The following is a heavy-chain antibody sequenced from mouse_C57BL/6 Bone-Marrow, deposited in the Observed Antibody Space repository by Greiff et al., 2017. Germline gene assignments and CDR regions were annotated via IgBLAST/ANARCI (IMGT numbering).Heavy chain of an antibody. D-gene: IGHD2-4*01. J-gene: IGHJ2*01. Sequence: EVQLVESGPELVKPGASVKIPCKASGYTFTDYNMDWVKQSHGKSLEWIGDINPNNGGTIYNQKFKGKATLTVDKSSSTAYMELRSLTSEDTAVYYCAREEDYDYDGGFDYWGQGTTLTVSS. CDR2: INPNNGGT. V-gene: IGHV1-18*01. CDR3: AREEDYDYDGGFDY. CDR1: GYTFTDYN.